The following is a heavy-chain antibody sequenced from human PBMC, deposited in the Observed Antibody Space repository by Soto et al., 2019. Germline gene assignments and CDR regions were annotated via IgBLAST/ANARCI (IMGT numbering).Heavy chain of an antibody. CDR2: IYYSGST. J-gene: IGHJ5*02. CDR1: GGSISSGDYY. D-gene: IGHD6-19*01. CDR3: ARGEQWLVPFDP. Sequence: LSLTCTVSGGSISSGDYYWSWIRQPPGKGLEWIGYIYYSGSTYYNPSLKSRVTISVDTSKNQFSLKLSSVTAADTAVYYCARGEQWLVPFDPWGQGTLVTVS. V-gene: IGHV4-30-4*01.